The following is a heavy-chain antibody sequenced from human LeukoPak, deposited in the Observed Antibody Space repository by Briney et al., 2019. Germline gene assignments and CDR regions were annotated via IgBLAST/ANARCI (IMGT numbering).Heavy chain of an antibody. V-gene: IGHV3-11*04. CDR2: ISSSGSTI. D-gene: IGHD3-10*01. CDR3: ASWYYYGSGSYC. J-gene: IGHJ4*02. Sequence: GSLRLSCAASGFTFSDYYMSWIRQAPGKGLEWVSYISSSGSTIYYADSVKGRFTISRDNAKNSLYLQMNSLRAGDTAVYYCASWYYYGSGSYCWGQGTLVTVSS. CDR1: GFTFSDYY.